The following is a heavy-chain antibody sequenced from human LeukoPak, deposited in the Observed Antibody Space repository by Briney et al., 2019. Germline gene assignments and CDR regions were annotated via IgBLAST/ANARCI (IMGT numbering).Heavy chain of an antibody. CDR2: FDPADEQT. CDR1: GYTFTSYG. D-gene: IGHD3-22*01. Sequence: ASVKVSCKASGYTFTSYGISWVRQAPGKGLEWMGGFDPADEQTIYAQKFQGRVTMTEDTSTDTAYMELSSLRSEDTAVYYCATYDSSGYLDFWGQGTLVTVSS. J-gene: IGHJ4*02. CDR3: ATYDSSGYLDF. V-gene: IGHV1-24*01.